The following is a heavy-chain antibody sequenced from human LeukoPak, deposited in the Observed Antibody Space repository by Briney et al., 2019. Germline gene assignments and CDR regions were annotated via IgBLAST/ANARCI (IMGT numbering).Heavy chain of an antibody. D-gene: IGHD3-3*01. J-gene: IGHJ5*02. CDR3: ARHIPEVDVLRFLEWLPRTGFDP. CDR1: GGSFRGYY. CDR2: INHSGST. Sequence: SETLSLTCAVYGGSFRGYYWSWIRQPPGKGLEWIGEINHSGSTNYNPSLKSRVTISVDTSKNQFSLKLSSVTAADTAVYYCARHIPEVDVLRFLEWLPRTGFDPWGQGTLVTVSS. V-gene: IGHV4-34*01.